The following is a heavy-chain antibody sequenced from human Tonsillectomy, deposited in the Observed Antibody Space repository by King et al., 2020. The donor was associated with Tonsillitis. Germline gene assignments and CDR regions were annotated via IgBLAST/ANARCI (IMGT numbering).Heavy chain of an antibody. CDR3: TRLQIGVVNRPPYSSYWYSDL. CDR1: GFTFGDHA. D-gene: IGHD3-3*01. J-gene: IGHJ2*01. V-gene: IGHV3-49*03. Sequence: VQLVESGGGLVQPGRSLRLSCIASGFTFGDHAMSWFRQAPGKKLEWVGFIRSKDYSGTTEDAASVKGRFTISREDSKSIAYLQMNSLKTEDTAVYYCTRLQIGVVNRPPYSSYWYSDLWGRGTLVTVSS. CDR2: IRSKDYSGTT.